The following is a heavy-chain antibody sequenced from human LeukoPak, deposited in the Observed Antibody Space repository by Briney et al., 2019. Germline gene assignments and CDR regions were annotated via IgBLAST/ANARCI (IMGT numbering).Heavy chain of an antibody. CDR3: ARVYGYGDAPYFDY. CDR1: GGSISSYY. CDR2: IYTSGST. D-gene: IGHD4-17*01. Sequence: SETLSLTCTVSGGSISSYYWSWIRQPPGKGLEWIGRIYTSGSTNYNPSLKSRVTISVDTSKNQFPLELSSVTAADTAVYYCARVYGYGDAPYFDYWGQGTLVTVSS. V-gene: IGHV4-4*07. J-gene: IGHJ4*02.